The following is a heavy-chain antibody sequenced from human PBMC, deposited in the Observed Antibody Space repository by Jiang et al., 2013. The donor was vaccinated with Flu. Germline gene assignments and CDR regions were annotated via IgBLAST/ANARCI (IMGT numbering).Heavy chain of an antibody. Sequence: PTQTLTLTCTFSGFSLSTSGVGVGWIRQPPGKALEWLALIYWDDDKRYSPSLKSRLTITKDTSKNQVVLTMTNMDPVDTATYYCALTPLWGYSYGYSSIDYWGQGTLVTVSS. D-gene: IGHD5-18*01. V-gene: IGHV2-5*02. CDR2: IYWDDDK. CDR3: ALTPLWGYSYGYSSIDY. J-gene: IGHJ4*02. CDR1: GFSLSTSGVG.